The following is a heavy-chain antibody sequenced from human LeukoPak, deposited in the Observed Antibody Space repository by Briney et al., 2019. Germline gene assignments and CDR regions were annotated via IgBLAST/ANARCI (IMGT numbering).Heavy chain of an antibody. CDR2: ISSSSSTI. J-gene: IGHJ4*02. CDR1: GFTFSSYS. Sequence: HTGGSLRLSCAASGFTFSSYSMNWVRQAPGKGLEWVPYISSSSSTIYYADSVKGRFTISRDNAKNSLYLQMNSLRAEDTAVYYCARENVLLWFGELQIWGQGTLVTVSS. CDR3: ARENVLLWFGELQI. D-gene: IGHD3-10*01. V-gene: IGHV3-48*01.